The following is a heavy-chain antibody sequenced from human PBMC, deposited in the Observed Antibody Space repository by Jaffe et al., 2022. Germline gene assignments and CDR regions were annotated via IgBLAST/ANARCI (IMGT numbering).Heavy chain of an antibody. CDR3: ARDNAYKVDV. Sequence: EVQLVESGGDLVQPGGSLRLSCAASGFNFRGYMMAWVRLAPGKGLEWVANMMNDGSEAYYVDSMEGRFSISRDNAKNSLYLQMNNLRVEDTAVYYCARDNAYKVDVWGQGTLVTVSS. V-gene: IGHV3-7*05. CDR1: GFNFRGYM. D-gene: IGHD1-1*01. J-gene: IGHJ4*02. CDR2: MMNDGSEA.